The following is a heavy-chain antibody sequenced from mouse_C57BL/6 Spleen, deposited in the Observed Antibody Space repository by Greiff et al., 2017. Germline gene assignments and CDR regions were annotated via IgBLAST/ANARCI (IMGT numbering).Heavy chain of an antibody. J-gene: IGHJ4*01. V-gene: IGHV1-64*01. CDR2: IHPNSGST. Sequence: QVQLQQPGAELVKPGASVKLSCKASGYTFTSYWMHWVKQRPGQGLEWIGMIHPNSGSTNYNEKFKSKATLTVAKSSSTAYMQLSSLTSEDSAVYYCARFYDYEAMDYWGQGTSVTVSS. CDR1: GYTFTSYW. D-gene: IGHD1-1*01. CDR3: ARFYDYEAMDY.